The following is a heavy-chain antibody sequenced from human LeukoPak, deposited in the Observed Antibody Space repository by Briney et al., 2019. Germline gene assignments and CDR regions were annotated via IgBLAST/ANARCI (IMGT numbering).Heavy chain of an antibody. CDR2: IYSGGST. D-gene: IGHD6-6*01. Sequence: SETLSLTCTVSGGSFTTPYWKWFRQPAGKGLEWIGRIYSGGSTNYKSSLKSRVIMSIDTSKRQLSLKLSSVTAADTAIYYCARDIGLDYSSSSFASDIWGPGTLVIVSS. CDR3: ARDIGLDYSSSSFASDI. V-gene: IGHV4-4*07. CDR1: GGSFTTPY. J-gene: IGHJ3*02.